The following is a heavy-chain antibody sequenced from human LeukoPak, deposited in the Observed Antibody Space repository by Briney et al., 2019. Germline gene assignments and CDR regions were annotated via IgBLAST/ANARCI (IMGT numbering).Heavy chain of an antibody. D-gene: IGHD3-3*01. CDR1: GYTFTSYG. J-gene: IGHJ6*02. V-gene: IGHV1-18*01. Sequence: ASVKVSCKASGYTFTSYGISWVRQAPGQGLEWMGWISAYNGNTNYAQKLQGRVTMTTDTSTSTAYMELRSLRSDDTAVYYCARDPITIFGVAIPLFYYGMDVWGQGTTVTVS. CDR2: ISAYNGNT. CDR3: ARDPITIFGVAIPLFYYGMDV.